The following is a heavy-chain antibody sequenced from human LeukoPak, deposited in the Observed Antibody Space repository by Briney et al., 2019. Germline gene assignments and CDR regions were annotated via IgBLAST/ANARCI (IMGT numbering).Heavy chain of an antibody. CDR1: DGSITDHY. CDR2: IHSTGNT. J-gene: IGHJ4*02. CDR3: ARFSSGCSTASCYLDY. Sequence: KASATLSLTCPVSDGSITDHYWSWIRQPPGKGLELTGHIHSTGNTFYKPSLKSRITISLDTSRNHFSLRLSSVTAADTAVYYCARFSSGCSTASCYLDYWGQGTLVTVSS. V-gene: IGHV4-59*11. D-gene: IGHD2-2*01.